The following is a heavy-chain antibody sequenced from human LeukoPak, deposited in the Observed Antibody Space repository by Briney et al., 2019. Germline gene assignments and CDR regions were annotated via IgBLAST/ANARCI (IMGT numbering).Heavy chain of an antibody. D-gene: IGHD1-1*01. CDR3: TRDRGAYNLYDY. CDR1: GFTLGDYA. J-gene: IGHJ4*02. CDR2: IRSKAYGETA. V-gene: IGHV3-49*03. Sequence: GGSLRLSCTASGFTLGDYAMSWIRQAPGKGLEWVGFIRSKAYGETADYAASVKGRFTVSRDDSKAIAYLQMNSLKTEDTAVYHCTRDRGAYNLYDYWGQGTLVTVSS.